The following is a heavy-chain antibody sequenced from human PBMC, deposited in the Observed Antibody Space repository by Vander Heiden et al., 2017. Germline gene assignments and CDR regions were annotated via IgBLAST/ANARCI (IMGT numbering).Heavy chain of an antibody. D-gene: IGHD4-17*01. CDR1: GGSISSGGYY. V-gene: IGHV4-31*03. Sequence: QVQLQESGPGLVKPAQTLSLTCTVSGGSISSGGYYWSWIRQLPGKGLEWIGYIHSSGSTYYNPSRKSRVAISVGTSKKEHFSLNLNSVTAADTAVYYCASVPDDYRREKYISEYWGLGTLVTVSS. CDR2: IHSSGST. CDR3: ASVPDDYRREKYISEY. J-gene: IGHJ4*02.